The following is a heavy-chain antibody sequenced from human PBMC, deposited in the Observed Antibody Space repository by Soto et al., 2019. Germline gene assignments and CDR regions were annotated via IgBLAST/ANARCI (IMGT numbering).Heavy chain of an antibody. CDR3: ARLGGDIDSSGWTYYFDY. CDR2: IYYSGST. J-gene: IGHJ4*02. D-gene: IGHD6-19*01. V-gene: IGHV4-39*01. Sequence: SETLSLTCTVSGVSISSSIYYWGWIRQPPGKGLEWIGSIYYSGSTYYNPSLKSRVTISVDTSKNQFSLKLSSVTAADTAVYYCARLGGDIDSSGWTYYFDYWGQGTLVTVSS. CDR1: GVSISSSIYY.